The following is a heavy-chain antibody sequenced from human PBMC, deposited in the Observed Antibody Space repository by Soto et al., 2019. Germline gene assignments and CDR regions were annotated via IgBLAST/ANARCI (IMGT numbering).Heavy chain of an antibody. D-gene: IGHD3-10*01. V-gene: IGHV3-9*01. CDR2: ISWNGAAT. CDR1: GFTFDDYA. Sequence: EVQLVESGGGLVQPGGSLRLSCAASGFTFDDYAIHWVRQAPGKGLEWVSGISWNGAATGYADSVKGRFTISRDNAENTLYLQMNSLGSDDTAIYYCANLPLYGSGFDCWGLGTLVTVSS. J-gene: IGHJ4*02. CDR3: ANLPLYGSGFDC.